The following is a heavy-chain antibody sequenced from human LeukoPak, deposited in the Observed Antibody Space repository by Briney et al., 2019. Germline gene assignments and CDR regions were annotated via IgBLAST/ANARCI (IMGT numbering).Heavy chain of an antibody. CDR2: IRYDGSNK. CDR1: GFTFSSYG. Sequence: PGGSLRLSCAASGFTFSSYGMHWVRQAPGKGLEWVAFIRYDGSNKYYADSVKGRFTISRDNSKNTLYLQMNSLRAEDTAVYYCAKAGYSYGYMVDYFDYWGQGTLVTVSS. J-gene: IGHJ4*02. CDR3: AKAGYSYGYMVDYFDY. D-gene: IGHD5-18*01. V-gene: IGHV3-30*02.